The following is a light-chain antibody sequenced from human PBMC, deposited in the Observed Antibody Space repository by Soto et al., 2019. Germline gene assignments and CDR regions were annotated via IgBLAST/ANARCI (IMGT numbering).Light chain of an antibody. CDR3: SSYTSSSTHVV. V-gene: IGLV2-14*01. Sequence: SVLTQPASVSGSPGQSITISCTGTSSDVGGYNYVSWYQHHPGKAPKLMIYEVSNRPSGVSNRFSGSKSGNTASLTISGLQAEDEADYYCSSYTSSSTHVVFGGGTQLTVL. CDR2: EVS. CDR1: SSDVGGYNY. J-gene: IGLJ2*01.